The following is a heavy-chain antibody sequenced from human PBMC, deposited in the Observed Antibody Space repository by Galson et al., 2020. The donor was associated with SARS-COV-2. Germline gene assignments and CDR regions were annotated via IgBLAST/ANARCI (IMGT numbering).Heavy chain of an antibody. J-gene: IGHJ5*02. CDR3: AKDRSSSWYKDEFDP. Sequence: GESLKISCAASGFTFSSYAMSWVRQAPGKGLEWVSAISGSGGSTYYADSVKGRFTISRDNSKNTLYLQMNSLRAEDTAVYYCAKDRSSSWYKDEFDPWGQGTLVTVSS. D-gene: IGHD6-13*01. CDR2: ISGSGGST. CDR1: GFTFSSYA. V-gene: IGHV3-23*01.